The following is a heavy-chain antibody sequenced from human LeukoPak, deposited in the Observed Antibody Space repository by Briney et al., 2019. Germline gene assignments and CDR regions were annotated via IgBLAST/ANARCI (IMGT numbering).Heavy chain of an antibody. CDR2: IYTSGST. Sequence: SETLSLTYTVSGGSISSYYWSWIRQPAGKGLEWIGRIYTSGSTNYNPSLKSRVTMSVDTSKNQFSLKLSSVTAADTAVYYCAGSIAAANFDYWGQGTLVTVSS. CDR3: AGSIAAANFDY. V-gene: IGHV4-4*07. D-gene: IGHD6-13*01. CDR1: GGSISSYY. J-gene: IGHJ4*02.